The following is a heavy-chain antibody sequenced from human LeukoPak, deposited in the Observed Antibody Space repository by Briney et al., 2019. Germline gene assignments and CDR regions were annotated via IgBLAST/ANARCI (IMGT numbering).Heavy chain of an antibody. CDR2: ISGSGGST. CDR1: GFTFSSYA. CDR3: AKEGPPGGYDFWSGYYSRDYYYYYYYRDV. J-gene: IGHJ6*03. V-gene: IGHV3-23*01. Sequence: PAGSLTLSCAASGFTFSSYAMSWVRQAPGKGLEWVSAISGSGGSTYYADSVKGRFTISRDNSKNTLYLQMNSLRAEDTAVYYCAKEGPPGGYDFWSGYYSRDYYYYYYYRDVWGKGTTVTVSS. D-gene: IGHD3-3*01.